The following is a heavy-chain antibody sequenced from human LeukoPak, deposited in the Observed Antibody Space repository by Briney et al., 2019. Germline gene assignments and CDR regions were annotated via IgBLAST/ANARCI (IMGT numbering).Heavy chain of an antibody. CDR2: ISAYNGNT. Sequence: GASVKVSCKASGYTFTSYGISWVRQAPGQGLEWMGWISAYNGNTNYAQKLQGRVTMTTDTSTSTAYMELRSLRSDDTAVYYCARDYTQALVEMATIFDLVGYYFDYWGQGTLVTVSS. J-gene: IGHJ4*02. V-gene: IGHV1-18*01. CDR1: GYTFTSYG. CDR3: ARDYTQALVEMATIFDLVGYYFDY. D-gene: IGHD5-24*01.